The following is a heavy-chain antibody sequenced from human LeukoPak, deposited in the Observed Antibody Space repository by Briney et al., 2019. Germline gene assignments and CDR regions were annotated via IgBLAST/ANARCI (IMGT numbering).Heavy chain of an antibody. D-gene: IGHD1-26*01. CDR2: IYYNGNT. J-gene: IGHJ6*02. CDR1: DGPINSYY. CDR3: ARGRSNYYGMDV. Sequence: SETLSLTCSVSDGPINSYYWNWIRRPPGKGLEWIGYIYYNGNTNYSPSLKSRVTMSVDRSKNLFSLKVSSVTAADTAVYYCARGRSNYYGMDVWGQGTTDTVSS. V-gene: IGHV4-59*01.